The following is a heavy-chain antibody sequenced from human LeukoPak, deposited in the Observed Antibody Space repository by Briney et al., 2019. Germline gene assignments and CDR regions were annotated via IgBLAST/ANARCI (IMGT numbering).Heavy chain of an antibody. J-gene: IGHJ4*02. CDR3: ARDYYGSGTMGY. CDR2: IYYSGNT. CDR1: RGSISGHY. D-gene: IGHD3-10*01. Sequence: SETLSLTCTVSRGSISGHYWSWIRQSPGKGLEWIGNIYYSGNTNYNPSLKSRVTISIDTSKNQFSLKLSSVTAADTAVYYCARDYYGSGTMGYWGQGTLVTVSS. V-gene: IGHV4-59*11.